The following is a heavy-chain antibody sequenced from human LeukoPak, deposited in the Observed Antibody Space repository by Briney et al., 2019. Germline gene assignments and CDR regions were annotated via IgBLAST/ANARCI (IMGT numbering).Heavy chain of an antibody. J-gene: IGHJ4*02. D-gene: IGHD3-10*01. CDR1: GFRFSDFW. V-gene: IGHV3-74*01. CDR3: ASDRVLGSGSLAN. Sequence: QAGGSLRLSCTASGFRFSDFWMHWVRQAPGKGLEWVSRIRGDWHDTTYADSVKGRFTISRDNAQNTLYLQMNSLRVEDTAVYYCASDRVLGSGSLANWGQGTLVTVSS. CDR2: IRGDWHDT.